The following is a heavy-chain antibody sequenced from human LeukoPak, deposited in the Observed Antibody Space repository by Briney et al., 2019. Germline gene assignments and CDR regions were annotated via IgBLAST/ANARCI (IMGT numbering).Heavy chain of an antibody. CDR2: ISGSGGST. Sequence: PGGSLRPSCAASGFTFSSYAMSWDRQAPGKGLEWVSAISGSGGSTYYADSVKGRFTISRDNSKNTLYLQINSLRAEDTAVYYCAKDDFWSGYGEKTNWFDPWGQGTLVTVSS. CDR3: AKDDFWSGYGEKTNWFDP. J-gene: IGHJ5*02. D-gene: IGHD3-3*01. V-gene: IGHV3-23*01. CDR1: GFTFSSYA.